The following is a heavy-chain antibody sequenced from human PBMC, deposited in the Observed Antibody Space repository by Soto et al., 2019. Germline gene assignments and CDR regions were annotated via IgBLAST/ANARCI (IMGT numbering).Heavy chain of an antibody. CDR2: ISSSSSYI. CDR3: AREPCVDSSGYYSNWFDP. CDR1: GFTFSSYS. V-gene: IGHV3-21*01. J-gene: IGHJ5*02. Sequence: LRLSCAASGFTFSSYSMNWVRQAPGKGLEWVSSISSSSSYIYYADSVKGRFTISRDNAKNSLYLQMNSLRAEDTAVYYCAREPCVDSSGYYSNWFDPWGQGTLVTVSS. D-gene: IGHD3-22*01.